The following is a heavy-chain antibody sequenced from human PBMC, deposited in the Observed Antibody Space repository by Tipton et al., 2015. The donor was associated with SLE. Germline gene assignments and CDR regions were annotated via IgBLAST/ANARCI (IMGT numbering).Heavy chain of an antibody. CDR1: DDSVSGYH. J-gene: IGHJ5*02. V-gene: IGHV4-34*01. CDR3: ARLSGDGTDYQGCFDP. D-gene: IGHD2-8*02. Sequence: TLSLTCAVYDDSVSGYHWSWIRQPPGKGLEWIGEINHSGDTDYNPSLKSRVTMSIDTSNQFSLRLTSVTAADTAVYYCARLSGDGTDYQGCFDPWGQGTLVTVSS. CDR2: INHSGDT.